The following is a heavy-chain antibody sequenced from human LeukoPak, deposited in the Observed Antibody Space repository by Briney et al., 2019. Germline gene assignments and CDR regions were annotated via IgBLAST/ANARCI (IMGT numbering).Heavy chain of an antibody. Sequence: RASVKVSCKASGSIFSRYAISWMRQAPGQRLEWMGGIIPIFGTTNYAQKFRGRVRITADESTSTAYMELNTLTSQDTAVYFCAGGRNSEGAAADHWGQGTLVTVSS. J-gene: IGHJ5*02. CDR3: AGGRNSEGAAADH. CDR1: GSIFSRYA. D-gene: IGHD1-7*01. V-gene: IGHV1-69*13. CDR2: IIPIFGTT.